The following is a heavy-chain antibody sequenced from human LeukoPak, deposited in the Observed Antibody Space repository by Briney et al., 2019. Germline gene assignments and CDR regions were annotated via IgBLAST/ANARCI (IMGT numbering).Heavy chain of an antibody. CDR3: ARAPYGSGSYYKYYFDY. Sequence: SETLSLTCAVYGGSFSGYYWSWIRQPPGKGLEWIGEINHSGSTNYNPSLKSRVTISVDTSKNQFSLKLSSVTAADTAVYYCARAPYGSGSYYKYYFDYWGQGTPVTVSS. V-gene: IGHV4-34*01. CDR1: GGSFSGYY. J-gene: IGHJ4*02. D-gene: IGHD3-10*01. CDR2: INHSGST.